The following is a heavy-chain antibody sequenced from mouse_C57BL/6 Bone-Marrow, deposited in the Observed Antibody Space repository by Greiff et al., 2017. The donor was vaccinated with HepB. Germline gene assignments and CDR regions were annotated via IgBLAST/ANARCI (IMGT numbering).Heavy chain of an antibody. J-gene: IGHJ3*01. D-gene: IGHD1-1*01. V-gene: IGHV14-3*01. CDR1: GFNIKNTY. CDR3: ARWPGYYGSSGRFAY. Sequence: VQLQQSVAELVMPGASVKLSCTASGFNIKNTYMHWVKQRPEQGLEWIGRIDPANGNTKYAPKFQGKATITADTSSNTAYLQLSSLTSEDTAIYYCARWPGYYGSSGRFAYWGQGTLVTVSA. CDR2: IDPANGNT.